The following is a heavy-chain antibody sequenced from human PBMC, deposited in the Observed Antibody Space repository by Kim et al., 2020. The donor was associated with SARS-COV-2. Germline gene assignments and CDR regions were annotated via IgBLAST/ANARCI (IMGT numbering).Heavy chain of an antibody. CDR3: GVVVPDYDY. D-gene: IGHD2-21*01. J-gene: IGHJ4*02. V-gene: IGHV3-15*01. Sequence: GGSLRLSCAASGFGFTGAWMTWVRQAPGKGLEWVGRIKSKTDGGAIDYAAPVKGRFIISRDDSENTLYLQMNSLRTEDTAVYYCGVVVPDYDYRGQGTLVTVSS. CDR2: IKSKTDGGAI. CDR1: GFGFTGAW.